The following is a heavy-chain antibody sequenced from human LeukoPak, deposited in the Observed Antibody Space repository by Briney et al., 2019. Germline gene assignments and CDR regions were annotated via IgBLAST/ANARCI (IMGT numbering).Heavy chain of an antibody. D-gene: IGHD5-18*01. CDR2: VSAYNGNT. J-gene: IGHJ6*02. CDR1: GYTFASYG. Sequence: ASVKVSCKAPGYTFASYGISWLRQAPGQGLEWEGWVSAYNGNTKYAQKVQGRVSMTTDTSTSTAYMELRSLRSDDTALYYCARVSCGYNCHYGMDVWGQGTTVTVSS. CDR3: ARVSCGYNCHYGMDV. V-gene: IGHV1-18*01.